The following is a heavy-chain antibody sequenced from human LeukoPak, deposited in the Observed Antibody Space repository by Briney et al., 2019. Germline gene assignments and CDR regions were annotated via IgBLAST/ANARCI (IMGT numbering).Heavy chain of an antibody. CDR1: GYTFTSYD. D-gene: IGHD1-26*01. J-gene: IGHJ4*02. V-gene: IGHV1-69*13. Sequence: SVKVSCKASGYTFTSYDINWVRQAPGQGLEWMGGIIPIFGTANYAQKFQGRVTITADESTSTAYMELSSLRSEDTAVYYCARVRYSGSYRRFDYWGQGTLVTVSS. CDR2: IIPIFGTA. CDR3: ARVRYSGSYRRFDY.